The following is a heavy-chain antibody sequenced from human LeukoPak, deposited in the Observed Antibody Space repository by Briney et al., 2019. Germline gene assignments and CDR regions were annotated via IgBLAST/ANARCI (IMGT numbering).Heavy chain of an antibody. CDR3: ASPRARGGSYPFDY. D-gene: IGHD1-26*01. J-gene: IGHJ4*02. Sequence: PSQTLSLTCTVSGGSISSGDYYWSWIRQPPGKGLEWIGYIYYSGSTYYNPSLKNRVTISVDTSKNQFSLKLSSVTAADTAVYYCASPRARGGSYPFDYWGQGTLVTVSS. V-gene: IGHV4-30-4*08. CDR2: IYYSGST. CDR1: GGSISSGDYY.